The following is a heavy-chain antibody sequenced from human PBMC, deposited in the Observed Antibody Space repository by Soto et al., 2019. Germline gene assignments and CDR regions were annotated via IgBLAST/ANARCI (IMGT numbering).Heavy chain of an antibody. CDR1: GFTFSGYA. CDR2: ISHDESST. J-gene: IGHJ6*02. D-gene: IGHD3-16*01. V-gene: IGHV3-30*14. Sequence: GGSLRLSCAASGFTFSGYAMHWVRQAPGKGLEWVAAISHDESSTYYADPVKGRFTISRDNSKNTLYLQMNSLRAEDTAVYYCARAQRGIYGMAVWAKGPRSPSP. CDR3: ARAQRGIYGMAV.